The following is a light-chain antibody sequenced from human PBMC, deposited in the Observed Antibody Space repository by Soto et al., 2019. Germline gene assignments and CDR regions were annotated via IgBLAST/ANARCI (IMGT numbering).Light chain of an antibody. CDR3: SSYAGFSNLV. Sequence: QSALTQPPSASGSPGQSVTISCTGTSSDIGAYSYVSWYQQHPGKAPKLIISEVSKRPSGVPDRFSGSKSGNTASLTVSGLQAEDEADYFCSSYAGFSNLVFGGGTKLTVL. CDR1: SSDIGAYSY. V-gene: IGLV2-8*01. J-gene: IGLJ2*01. CDR2: EVS.